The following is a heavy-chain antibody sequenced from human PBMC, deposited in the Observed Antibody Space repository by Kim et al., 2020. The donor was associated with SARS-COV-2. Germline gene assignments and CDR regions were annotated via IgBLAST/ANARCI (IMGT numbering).Heavy chain of an antibody. CDR3: AREGAYDFWSGYSYYYYMDV. CDR2: IIPILGIA. Sequence: SVKVSCKASGGTFSSYAISWVRQAPGQGLEWMGRIIPILGIANYAQKFQGRVTITADKSTSTAYMELSSLRSEDTAVYYCAREGAYDFWSGYSYYYYMDVWGKGTTVTVSS. CDR1: GGTFSSYA. J-gene: IGHJ6*03. V-gene: IGHV1-69*04. D-gene: IGHD3-3*01.